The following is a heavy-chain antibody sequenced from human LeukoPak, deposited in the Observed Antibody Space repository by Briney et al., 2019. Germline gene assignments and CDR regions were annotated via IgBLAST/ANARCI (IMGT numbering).Heavy chain of an antibody. Sequence: GGALRLSCEASGFTFSNYAMHWVGQAPGKGREWGAVISFDGNDQYYADSVRGRFPISRDNSENTLYMQLSSLRVADTDVYFCAKVFVLMRGPPENWFDPWGQGTLVTVSS. CDR3: AKVFVLMRGPPENWFDP. D-gene: IGHD1-14*01. J-gene: IGHJ5*02. CDR1: GFTFSNYA. V-gene: IGHV3-30*18. CDR2: ISFDGNDQ.